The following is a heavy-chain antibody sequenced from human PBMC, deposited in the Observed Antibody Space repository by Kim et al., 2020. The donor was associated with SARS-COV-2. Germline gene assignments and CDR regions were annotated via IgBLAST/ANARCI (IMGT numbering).Heavy chain of an antibody. CDR3: AKDSSSTWIQPLGNYFDY. J-gene: IGHJ4*02. V-gene: IGHV3-30*18. CDR1: GFTFSSYG. Sequence: GGSLRLSCAASGFTFSSYGMHWVRQAPGKGLEWVAVISYDGSNKYYADSVKGRFTISRDNSKNTLYLQMNSLRAEDTAVYYCAKDSSSTWIQPLGNYFDYWGQGTLVTVSS. D-gene: IGHD5-18*01. CDR2: ISYDGSNK.